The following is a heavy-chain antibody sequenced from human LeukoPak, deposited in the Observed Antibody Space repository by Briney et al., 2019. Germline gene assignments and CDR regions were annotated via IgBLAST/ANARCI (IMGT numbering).Heavy chain of an antibody. D-gene: IGHD2-15*01. CDR3: ASGVAATVSWFDP. V-gene: IGHV3-30-3*01. CDR1: GFTFSSYA. Sequence: EAGGSLRLSCAASGFTFSSYAMHWVRQAPGKGLEWVAVISYDGSNKYYADSVKGRFTISRDNSKNTLYLQMNSLRAEDTAVYYCASGVAATVSWFDPWGQGTLVTVSS. CDR2: ISYDGSNK. J-gene: IGHJ5*02.